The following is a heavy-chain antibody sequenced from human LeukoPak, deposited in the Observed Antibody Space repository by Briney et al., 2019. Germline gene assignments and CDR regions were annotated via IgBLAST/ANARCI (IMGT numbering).Heavy chain of an antibody. Sequence: GGSLRLSRAASGFTFSSYGMHWVRQAPGKGLEWVAFIRYDGSNKYYADSVKGRFTISRDNSKNMLHLQMNSLRAEDTAVYYCAREGETDFDYWGQGTLVTVSS. CDR1: GFTFSSYG. J-gene: IGHJ4*02. V-gene: IGHV3-30*02. CDR3: AREGETDFDY. CDR2: IRYDGSNK.